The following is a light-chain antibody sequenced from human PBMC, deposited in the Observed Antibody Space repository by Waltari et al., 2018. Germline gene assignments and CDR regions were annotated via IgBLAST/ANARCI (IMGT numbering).Light chain of an antibody. V-gene: IGLV2-14*01. CDR1: ISDVGGYNF. J-gene: IGLJ3*02. CDR2: EVS. CDR3: SSHTTSSIWV. Sequence: QSALTQPASVSGSLGPSITISCTGTISDVGGYNFVSWYQQDPGKAPKLMIYEVSNRPAGVSNRFSGSKSGNTASLTISGLQAEDEADYYCSSHTTSSIWVFGGGTKVTVL.